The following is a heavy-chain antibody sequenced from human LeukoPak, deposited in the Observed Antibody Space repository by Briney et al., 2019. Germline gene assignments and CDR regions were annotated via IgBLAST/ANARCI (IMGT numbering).Heavy chain of an antibody. Sequence: PSETLSLTCTVSGGSIISYHWSWLRQPPGKGLEWIGHIFYSGSTNYNPSLKSRVTISVDTSNNQFSLKLTSVTAADTAVYYCARDTPWGGPNLPDAFDIWGQGTMVTVSS. J-gene: IGHJ3*02. D-gene: IGHD2-15*01. CDR2: IFYSGST. V-gene: IGHV4-59*01. CDR1: GGSIISYH. CDR3: ARDTPWGGPNLPDAFDI.